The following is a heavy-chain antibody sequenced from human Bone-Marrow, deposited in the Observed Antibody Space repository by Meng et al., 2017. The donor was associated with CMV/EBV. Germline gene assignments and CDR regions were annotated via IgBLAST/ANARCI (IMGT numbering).Heavy chain of an antibody. D-gene: IGHD1-26*01. Sequence: SCAASGFTFSSYAMSWVRQAPGKGLEWVSVIYSGGSTYYADSVKGRFTISRDNSKNTLYLQMNSLRAEDTAVYYCARAIVGATSDYFDYWGQGTLVTVSS. CDR1: GFTFSSYA. CDR3: ARAIVGATSDYFDY. V-gene: IGHV3-53*01. J-gene: IGHJ4*02. CDR2: IYSGGST.